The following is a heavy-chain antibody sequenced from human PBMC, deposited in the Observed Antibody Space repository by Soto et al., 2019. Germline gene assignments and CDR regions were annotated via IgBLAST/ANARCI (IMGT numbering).Heavy chain of an antibody. CDR3: ARDYSSSWYSGYYYGMDV. Sequence: SVKVSCKASGGTFSSYAISWVRQAPGQGLEWMGGIIPIFGTANYAQKFQGWVTMTRDTSISTAYMELSRLRSDDTAVYYCARDYSSSWYSGYYYGMDVWGQGTTVTVSS. V-gene: IGHV1-69*05. CDR1: GGTFSSYA. CDR2: IIPIFGTA. J-gene: IGHJ6*02. D-gene: IGHD6-13*01.